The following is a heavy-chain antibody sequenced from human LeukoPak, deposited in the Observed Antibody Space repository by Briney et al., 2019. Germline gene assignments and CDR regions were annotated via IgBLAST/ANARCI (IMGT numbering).Heavy chain of an antibody. V-gene: IGHV4-39*01. CDR3: ARRKGAYSYYYYYMDV. D-gene: IGHD4/OR15-4a*01. J-gene: IGHJ6*03. CDR1: GGSISSSSYY. Sequence: PSETLSLTCTVSGGSISSSSYYWGWIRQPRGKGLEWIGSIYYSGSTYYNPSLKSRVTISVDTSKNQFSLKLSSVTAADTAVYYCARRKGAYSYYYYYMDVWGKGTPVTVSS. CDR2: IYYSGST.